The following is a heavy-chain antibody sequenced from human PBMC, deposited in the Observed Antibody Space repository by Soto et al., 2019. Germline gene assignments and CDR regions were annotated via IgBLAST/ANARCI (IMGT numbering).Heavy chain of an antibody. D-gene: IGHD3-10*01. CDR1: GYSISAYY. Sequence: ASVKVSCKASGYSISAYYIHWVRQAPGQGLEWMGWIDPKNGGTVSAQKFQGRLTMTRDTSISTVYMDLSGLTSDDTALYYCGRDDYGIFPYWGQGSLVTISS. CDR2: IDPKNGGT. CDR3: GRDDYGIFPY. V-gene: IGHV1-2*02. J-gene: IGHJ4*02.